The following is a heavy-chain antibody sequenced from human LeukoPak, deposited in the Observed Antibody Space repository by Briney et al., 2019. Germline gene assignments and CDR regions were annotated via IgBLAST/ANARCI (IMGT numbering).Heavy chain of an antibody. Sequence: PVRTPCPYLAASGFTFRRYGMNRDRPAPGTGLVSLAAISYDGSNKYYADAVKGRFTISRDNSKNTLFVQMSSLRAEDTAVYYCARGEYYSDTSSYFDYWGQGTLVTVSS. J-gene: IGHJ4*02. CDR1: GFTFRRYG. V-gene: IGHV3-30*03. D-gene: IGHD3-22*01. CDR3: ARGEYYSDTSSYFDY. CDR2: ISYDGSNK.